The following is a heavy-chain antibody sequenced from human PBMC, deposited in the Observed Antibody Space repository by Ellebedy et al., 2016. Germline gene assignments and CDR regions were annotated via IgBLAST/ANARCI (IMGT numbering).Heavy chain of an antibody. D-gene: IGHD3-22*01. CDR1: GFTFSSYG. V-gene: IGHV3-30*12. CDR3: ARSYYYDPFDAFDI. J-gene: IGHJ3*02. Sequence: GGSLRLSXAASGFTFSSYGMHWVRQAPGKGLEWVAVISYDGSNKYYADSVKGRFTISRDNAKNSLYLQMNSLRAEDTAVYYCARSYYYDPFDAFDIWGQGTMVTVSS. CDR2: ISYDGSNK.